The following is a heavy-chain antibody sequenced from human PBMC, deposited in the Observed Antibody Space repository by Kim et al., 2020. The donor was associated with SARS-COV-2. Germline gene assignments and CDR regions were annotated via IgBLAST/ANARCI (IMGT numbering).Heavy chain of an antibody. CDR3: ARTRSVLRYFDWLLGSIDY. J-gene: IGHJ4*02. V-gene: IGHV4-39*01. CDR1: GGSISSSSYY. CDR2: IYYSGST. D-gene: IGHD3-9*01. Sequence: SETLSLTCTVSGGSISSSSYYWGWIRQPPGKGLEWIGSIYYSGSTYYNPSLKSRVTISVDTSKTQFSLKLSSVTAADTAVYYCARTRSVLRYFDWLLGSIDYWGQGTLVTVSS.